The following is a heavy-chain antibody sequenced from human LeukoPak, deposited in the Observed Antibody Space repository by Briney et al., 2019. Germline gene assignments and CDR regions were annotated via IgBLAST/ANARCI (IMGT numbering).Heavy chain of an antibody. J-gene: IGHJ4*02. D-gene: IGHD1-1*01. CDR2: ISGTGGTT. CDR1: GFTFSSYA. V-gene: IGHV3-23*01. CDR3: ASGMMRGYYFDY. Sequence: GGSLRLSCAASGFTFSSYAMSWVRQAPGKGLEWVSSISGTGGTTYYAESVKGRFTISRDNAKNSLYLQMNSLRAEDTAVYYCASGMMRGYYFDYWGQGTLVTVSS.